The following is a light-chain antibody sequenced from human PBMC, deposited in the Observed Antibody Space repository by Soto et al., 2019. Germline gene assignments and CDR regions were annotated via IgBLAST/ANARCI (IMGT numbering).Light chain of an antibody. CDR2: DVS. Sequence: QSVLTQPASVSGSPGQSITISCTGTSSDVGGYNYVSWYQQHPGKAPKLMIYDVSNRPSGVSNRFSGSKSGNTASLTISGLQAEYEADYYCRSYTSSSTLVFGTGTKLTVL. J-gene: IGLJ1*01. CDR1: SSDVGGYNY. CDR3: RSYTSSSTLV. V-gene: IGLV2-14*01.